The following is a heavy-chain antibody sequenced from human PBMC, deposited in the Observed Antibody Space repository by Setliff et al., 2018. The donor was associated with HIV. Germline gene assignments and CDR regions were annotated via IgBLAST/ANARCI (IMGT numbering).Heavy chain of an antibody. D-gene: IGHD6-19*01. Sequence: SETLSLTCTVSGGSISSGGYYWSWIRQHPGKGLEWIGNVYHSGGTDYNPSLRSRVTISVDTSTNQFSLNLASVTAADTAVYYCTRRFEKWLAFDYWGQGTLVTVSS. J-gene: IGHJ4*02. V-gene: IGHV4-39*01. CDR3: TRRFEKWLAFDY. CDR1: GGSISSGGYY. CDR2: VYHSGGT.